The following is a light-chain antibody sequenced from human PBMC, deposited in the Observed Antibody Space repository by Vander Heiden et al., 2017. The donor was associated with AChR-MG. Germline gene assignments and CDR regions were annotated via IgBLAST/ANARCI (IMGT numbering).Light chain of an antibody. CDR1: SSDVGCYNY. Sequence: SALTPPPSASGSPGPSVTISCTGTSSDVGCYNYVSWYQQHPGKAHKLMIYEVSNRPSGVPDRFSGSKSGNTASLTVSGLQAADEADYYCSSYAGSNNLVFGGGTKLTVL. CDR3: SSYAGSNNLV. J-gene: IGLJ2*01. V-gene: IGLV2-8*01. CDR2: EVS.